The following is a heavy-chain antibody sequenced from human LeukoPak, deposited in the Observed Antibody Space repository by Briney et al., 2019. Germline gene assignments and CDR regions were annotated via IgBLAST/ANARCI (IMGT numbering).Heavy chain of an antibody. J-gene: IGHJ4*02. CDR2: IRTTAEGAKYA. Sequence: GGSLRLSCATSGFSFTDYPMNWVRQAPGKGLEWISNIRTTAEGAKYAYYADSVKGRVTISRDDGKNTLYLHMNCLRDDDTAVYYCATDQRYAFDYWGQGILVTVSS. D-gene: IGHD3-9*01. V-gene: IGHV3-48*02. CDR3: ATDQRYAFDY. CDR1: GFSFTDYP.